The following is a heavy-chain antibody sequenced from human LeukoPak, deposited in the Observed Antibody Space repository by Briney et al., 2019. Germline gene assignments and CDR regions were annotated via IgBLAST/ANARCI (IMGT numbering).Heavy chain of an antibody. V-gene: IGHV1-24*01. Sequence: ASVKVSCKVSGYTLTELSMHWVRQAPGKGLEWMGGFDPEDGETIYAQKPQGRVTMTTDTSTSTAYMELRSLRSDDTAVYYCARIGYYDFWSGYSANRNWFDPWGQGTLVTVSS. CDR3: ARIGYYDFWSGYSANRNWFDP. CDR1: GYTLTELS. CDR2: FDPEDGET. J-gene: IGHJ5*02. D-gene: IGHD3-3*01.